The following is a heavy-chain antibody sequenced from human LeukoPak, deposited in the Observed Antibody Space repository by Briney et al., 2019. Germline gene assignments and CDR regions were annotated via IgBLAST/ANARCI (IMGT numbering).Heavy chain of an antibody. J-gene: IGHJ4*02. CDR1: AYSFTRYG. D-gene: IGHD6-19*01. CDR2: ISAYNGNT. CDR3: ARVWGSGWPERWGNDY. Sequence: ASVRVSCKASAYSFTRYGVSWVRQAPGQGLEWMGWISAYNGNTNYAQKLQGRVTMTTDTSTSTAYMELRSLRSDDTAVYYCARVWGSGWPERWGNDYWGQGTLVTVSS. V-gene: IGHV1-18*01.